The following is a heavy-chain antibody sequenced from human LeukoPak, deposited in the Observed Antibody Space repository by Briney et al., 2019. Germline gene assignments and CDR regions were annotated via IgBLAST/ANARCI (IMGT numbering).Heavy chain of an antibody. CDR2: IYPGDSDT. CDR1: GYSFTNYW. V-gene: IGHV5-51*01. CDR3: ARRQGCSSTSCPPDY. D-gene: IGHD2-2*01. J-gene: IGHJ4*02. Sequence: RGESLKISCKASGYSFTNYWIGWVRQMPGKGLEWMGIIYPGDSDTRYSPSFQGRVTMSADKSINTAYLQWSSLKASDTAMYYCARRQGCSSTSCPPDYWGQGTLVTVSS.